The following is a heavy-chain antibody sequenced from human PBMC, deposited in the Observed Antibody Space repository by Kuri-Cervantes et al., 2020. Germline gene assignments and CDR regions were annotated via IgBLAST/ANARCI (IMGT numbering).Heavy chain of an antibody. CDR3: AREGGRGSGTNWFDP. D-gene: IGHD3-10*01. J-gene: IGHJ5*02. Sequence: SGSLTLSCAVSGYSISSGYYWGWIRQHPGKGLEWIGYIYYSGSTYYNPSLKSQVTISVDTYKNQFSLKLSSVTAADTAVYYWAREGGRGSGTNWFDPWGQGTLVTVSS. V-gene: IGHV4-38-2*02. CDR2: IYYSGST. CDR1: GYSISSGYY.